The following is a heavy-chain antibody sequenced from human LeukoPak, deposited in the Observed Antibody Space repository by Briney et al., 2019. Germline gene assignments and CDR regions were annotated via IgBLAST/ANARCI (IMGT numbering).Heavy chain of an antibody. CDR1: GYTFTSYD. Sequence: ASVKVSCKASGYTFTSYDINWVRQATGQGLGWMGWMNPNSGNTGYAQKFQGRVTMTRNTSISTAYMELSSLRSEDTAVYYCARGGVRGVVVPAAIRGSPPDYWGQGTLVTVSS. V-gene: IGHV1-8*01. CDR3: ARGGVRGVVVPAAIRGSPPDY. J-gene: IGHJ4*02. CDR2: MNPNSGNT. D-gene: IGHD2-2*01.